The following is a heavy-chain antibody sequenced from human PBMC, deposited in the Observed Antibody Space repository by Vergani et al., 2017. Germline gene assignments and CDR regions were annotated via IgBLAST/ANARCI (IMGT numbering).Heavy chain of an antibody. CDR1: GGSFSGYY. Sequence: QVQLQQWGAGLLKPSETLSLTCAVYGGSFSGYYWSWIRQPPGKGLEWIGEINHSGSTNHNPSLKSRVTISVDTSKKPFSLKLSSVTGADTAVYYCARKRAAAGYNWFDPWGQGTLVTVSS. V-gene: IGHV4-34*01. CDR3: ARKRAAAGYNWFDP. J-gene: IGHJ5*02. CDR2: INHSGST. D-gene: IGHD6-13*01.